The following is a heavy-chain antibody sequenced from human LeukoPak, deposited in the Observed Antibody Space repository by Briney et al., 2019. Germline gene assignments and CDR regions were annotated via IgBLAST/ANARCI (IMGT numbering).Heavy chain of an antibody. CDR2: IYSGGTT. D-gene: IGHD2-2*01. V-gene: IGHV3-53*01. CDR1: GFTVSSYY. J-gene: IGHJ4*02. CDR3: ARELGSGSTSCYFDY. Sequence: PGGSLRLSCAASGFTVSSYYMSWVRQAPGKGLEWVSVIYSGGTTYYADSVKGRFTVSRDNAKNTLYLQMNSLRVEDTAVYYCARELGSGSTSCYFDYWGQGTLVTVSS.